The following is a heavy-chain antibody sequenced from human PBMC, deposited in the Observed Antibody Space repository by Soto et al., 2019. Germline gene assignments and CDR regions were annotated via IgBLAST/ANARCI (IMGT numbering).Heavy chain of an antibody. CDR2: MNPNTGNT. D-gene: IGHD1-20*01. J-gene: IGHJ4*02. CDR3: AREITGKFPN. Sequence: RQATGQGLEWMGWMNPNTGNTGYAQKFQGRVTMTRNTSISTAYMELSSLRSEDTAVYYCAREITGKFPNWGQGTLVTVSS. V-gene: IGHV1-8*01.